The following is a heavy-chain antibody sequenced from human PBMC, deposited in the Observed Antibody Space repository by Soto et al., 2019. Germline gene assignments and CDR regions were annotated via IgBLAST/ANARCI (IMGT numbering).Heavy chain of an antibody. V-gene: IGHV1-69*13. CDR2: IIPIFGTA. CDR3: AGFDYRGIDY. J-gene: IGHJ4*02. Sequence: ASVKVSCKASGGTFSSYAISWVRQAPGQGLEWMGGIIPIFGTANYAQKFQGRVTIPADESTSTAYMELSSLRSEDTAVYYCAGFDYRGIDYWGQGTLVTVYS. D-gene: IGHD4-17*01. CDR1: GGTFSSYA.